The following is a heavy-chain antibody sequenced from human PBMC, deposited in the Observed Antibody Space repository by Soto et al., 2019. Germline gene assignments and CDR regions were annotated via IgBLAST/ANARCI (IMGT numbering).Heavy chain of an antibody. CDR3: ASAGSREINRGAVDI. Sequence: QVQLVQSGAEVKQPGSSVKVSCKASRGALSSYAITWVRQAPGQGLDWMGRVIPIYGTPNYAQKFQGRLSLTVDASKSTAYLELSGLRSEDTAVYFCASAGSREINRGAVDIWGQGTMVTVSS. V-gene: IGHV1-69*18. J-gene: IGHJ3*02. CDR2: VIPIYGTP. CDR1: RGALSSYA.